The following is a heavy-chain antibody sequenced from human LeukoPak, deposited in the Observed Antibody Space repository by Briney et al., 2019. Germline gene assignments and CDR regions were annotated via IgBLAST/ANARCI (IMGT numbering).Heavy chain of an antibody. J-gene: IGHJ4*02. Sequence: PGGSLRLSCAASGFSFSNYAMHWVRQAPGKGLDWVAVILYDGSIQNTADSVRGRFIISRDNSKNPVFLQMSSLTNDDTAVYYCARGAILGAFNLMDYWGQGTLVTVSS. V-gene: IGHV3-30*04. CDR3: ARGAILGAFNLMDY. CDR2: ILYDGSIQ. CDR1: GFSFSNYA. D-gene: IGHD1-26*01.